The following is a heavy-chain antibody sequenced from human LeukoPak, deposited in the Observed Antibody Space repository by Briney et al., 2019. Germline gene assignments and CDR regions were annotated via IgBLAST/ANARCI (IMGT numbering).Heavy chain of an antibody. CDR3: AKDLSWFGGSLATFGY. Sequence: GGSLRLSCAASGFTFSSYAMHWVRQAPGKGLEWVSTISGSGGYTYHADSVKGRFTISRDNSKNTLYLEMKSLRAEDTAVYYCAKDLSWFGGSLATFGYWGQGTLATVSS. D-gene: IGHD3-10*01. J-gene: IGHJ4*02. CDR1: GFTFSSYA. V-gene: IGHV3-23*01. CDR2: ISGSGGYT.